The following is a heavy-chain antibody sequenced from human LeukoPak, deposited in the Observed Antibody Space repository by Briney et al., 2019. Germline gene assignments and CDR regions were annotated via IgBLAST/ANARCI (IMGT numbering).Heavy chain of an antibody. V-gene: IGHV1-18*01. Sequence: ASVKVSCKASGYTFTSYGISWVRQAPGQGLEWMGWISAYNGNTNYAQKLQGRVTMTTDTSTSTAYMELRSLRSDDTAVYYCARLAYCGGDCYTSRLLWHMDVWGQGTTVTVSS. J-gene: IGHJ6*02. CDR3: ARLAYCGGDCYTSRLLWHMDV. CDR1: GYTFTSYG. D-gene: IGHD2-21*02. CDR2: ISAYNGNT.